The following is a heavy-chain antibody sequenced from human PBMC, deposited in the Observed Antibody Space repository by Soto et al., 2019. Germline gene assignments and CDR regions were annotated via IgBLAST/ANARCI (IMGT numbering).Heavy chain of an antibody. D-gene: IGHD6-25*01. CDR3: ARGRYQGLRVAPRSCFPDDP. Sequence: QVQLVESGGGVVQPGRSLRLSCAASGFTFSSYGMHWVRQAPGKGLEWVAVIWYDGSNKYYADSVKGRFTISRDNSKNTVYLAMNRLGGEDTALYFWARGRYQGLRVAPRSCFPDDPLGQGTLVTVSS. CDR1: GFTFSSYG. J-gene: IGHJ5*02. V-gene: IGHV3-33*01. CDR2: IWYDGSNK.